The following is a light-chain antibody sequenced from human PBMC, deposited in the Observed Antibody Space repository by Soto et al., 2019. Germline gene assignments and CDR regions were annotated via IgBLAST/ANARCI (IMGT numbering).Light chain of an antibody. CDR1: GSEVGIYNL. V-gene: IGLV2-23*01. CDR3: CSYAGSSTPYV. CDR2: EGS. Sequence: SALNRSVLACGSLGQALTISCNGTGSEVGIYNLVSLYEQHPGKAPKLMSYEGSKRPSGVSNRFSGSKSGNTASLTISGLQAEDEADYYCCSYAGSSTPYVFGTGTKVTVL. J-gene: IGLJ1*01.